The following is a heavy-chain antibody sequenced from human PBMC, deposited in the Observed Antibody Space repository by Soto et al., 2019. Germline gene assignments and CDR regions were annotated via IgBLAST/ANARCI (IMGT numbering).Heavy chain of an antibody. Sequence: GGSLRLSCAASGFTFSSYAMSWVRQAPGKGLEWVSAISGSGGSTYYADSVKGRFTISRDNSKNTLYLQMNSLRAEDTAVYYCAKGYPHCSSTSCYALYYYYYYMDVWGKGTTVTVSS. V-gene: IGHV3-23*01. CDR3: AKGYPHCSSTSCYALYYYYYYMDV. CDR2: ISGSGGST. CDR1: GFTFSSYA. J-gene: IGHJ6*03. D-gene: IGHD2-2*01.